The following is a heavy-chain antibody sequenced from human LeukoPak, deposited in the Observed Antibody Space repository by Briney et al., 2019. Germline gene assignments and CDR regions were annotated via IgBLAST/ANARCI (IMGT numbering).Heavy chain of an antibody. D-gene: IGHD3-10*01. Sequence: GGSLRLSCAASGFTFSSYEMNWVRQAPGKGLEWVSSISSSSSYIYYADSVKGRFTISRDSAKNSLYLQMNSLRAEDTAVYYCARVGRYSGFGDFDYWGQGTLVTVSS. CDR1: GFTFSSYE. CDR2: ISSSSSYI. V-gene: IGHV3-21*01. J-gene: IGHJ4*02. CDR3: ARVGRYSGFGDFDY.